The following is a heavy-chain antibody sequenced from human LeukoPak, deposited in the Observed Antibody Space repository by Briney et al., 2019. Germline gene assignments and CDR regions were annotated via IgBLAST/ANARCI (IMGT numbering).Heavy chain of an antibody. CDR1: GSTFSDYY. D-gene: IGHD3-22*01. J-gene: IGHJ4*02. V-gene: IGHV3-11*01. CDR3: ARASEDSRGHYQGFDS. Sequence: GGSLRLSCAASGSTFSDYYMGWLRQAPGKGLEWLSYISDNGRNIYYADSVKGRFTIFRDNANFLLYLQINRLRAEDTAVYYCARASEDSRGHYQGFDSWGQGTRVTVSS. CDR2: ISDNGRNI.